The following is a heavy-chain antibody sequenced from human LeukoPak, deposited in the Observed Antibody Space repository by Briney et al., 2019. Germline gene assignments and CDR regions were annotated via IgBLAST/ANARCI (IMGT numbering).Heavy chain of an antibody. J-gene: IGHJ2*01. CDR1: GGSISSSSYY. D-gene: IGHD6-19*01. V-gene: IGHV4-39*07. Sequence: SETLSLTCTVSGGSISSSSYYWGWIRQPPGKGLEWIGSIYYSGSTYYNPSLKSRVTISVDTSKNQFSLKLSSVTAADTAVYYCASRSSVAGTLDWYFDLWGRGTLVTVSS. CDR2: IYYSGST. CDR3: ASRSSVAGTLDWYFDL.